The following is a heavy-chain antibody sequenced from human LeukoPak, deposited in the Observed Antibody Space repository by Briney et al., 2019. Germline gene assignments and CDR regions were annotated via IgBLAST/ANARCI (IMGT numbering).Heavy chain of an antibody. CDR3: ARGATNFDY. V-gene: IGHV4-61*08. J-gene: IGHJ4*02. Sequence: SQTLSLTCTVSGASIRSGDYYWSWIRQPPGKGLEWIGYIYYSGSTNYNPSLKSRVTISVDTSKNQFSLKLSSVTAADTAVYYCARGATNFDYWGQGTLVTVSS. CDR2: IYYSGST. CDR1: GASIRSGDYY.